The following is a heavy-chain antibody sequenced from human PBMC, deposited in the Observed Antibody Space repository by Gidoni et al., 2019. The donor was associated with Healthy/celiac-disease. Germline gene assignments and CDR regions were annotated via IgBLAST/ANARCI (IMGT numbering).Heavy chain of an antibody. CDR2: ISSSSSYI. Sequence: EVQLVESGGGLVKPGGSLRLSCAASGFTFSSYSMTWVRQAPGKGLEWVSSISSSSSYIYYADSVKGRFTISRDNAKNSLYLQMNSLRAEDTAVYYCARDMDDYVWGSYDGDAFDIWGQGTMVTVSS. V-gene: IGHV3-21*01. D-gene: IGHD3-16*01. J-gene: IGHJ3*02. CDR1: GFTFSSYS. CDR3: ARDMDDYVWGSYDGDAFDI.